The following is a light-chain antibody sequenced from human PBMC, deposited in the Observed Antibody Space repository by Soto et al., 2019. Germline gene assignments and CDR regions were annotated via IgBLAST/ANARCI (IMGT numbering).Light chain of an antibody. CDR1: QSISSY. J-gene: IGKJ1*01. Sequence: DIQMIQSPSSLSASVGDRVTITCRASQSISSYLNWYQQKPGKAPKLLIYAASSLQSGVPSRFSGSGSGTDFNLTISSLQPEDFATYYCQQSYSTPRTFGQGTKLDIK. V-gene: IGKV1-39*01. CDR2: AAS. CDR3: QQSYSTPRT.